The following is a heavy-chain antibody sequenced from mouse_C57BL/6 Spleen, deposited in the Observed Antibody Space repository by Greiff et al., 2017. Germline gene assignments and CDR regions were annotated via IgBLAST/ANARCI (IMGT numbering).Heavy chain of an antibody. V-gene: IGHV3-1*01. Sequence: EVKLEESGPGMVKPSQSLSLTCTVTGYSITSGYDWHWIRHFPGNKLEWMGYISYSGSTNYNPSLKSRISITHDTSKNHFFLKLNSVTTEDTATYYCAREGVYYGSSWGYFDYWGQGTTLTVSS. CDR3: AREGVYYGSSWGYFDY. CDR1: GYSITSGYD. D-gene: IGHD1-1*01. J-gene: IGHJ2*01. CDR2: ISYSGST.